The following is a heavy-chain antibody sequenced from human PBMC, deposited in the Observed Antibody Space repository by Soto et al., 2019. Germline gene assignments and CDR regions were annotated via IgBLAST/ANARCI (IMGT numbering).Heavy chain of an antibody. D-gene: IGHD3-3*01. V-gene: IGHV3-64*01. Sequence: GGSLRLSCAASGFTFSSYAMHWVRQAPGKGLEYVSAISSNGGSTYYANSVKGRFTISRDNSKNALYLQMGSLRAEDMAVYYCARAGFDFWSGYADYWGQGTLVTVSS. CDR1: GFTFSSYA. J-gene: IGHJ4*02. CDR3: ARAGFDFWSGYADY. CDR2: ISSNGGST.